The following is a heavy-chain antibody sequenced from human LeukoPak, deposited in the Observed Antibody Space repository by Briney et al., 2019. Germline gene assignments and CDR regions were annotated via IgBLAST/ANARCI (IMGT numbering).Heavy chain of an antibody. CDR1: GGTFSSYA. CDR3: AREENSSGWPFDP. CDR2: IIPILGIA. J-gene: IGHJ5*02. D-gene: IGHD6-19*01. Sequence: ASVKVSCKASGGTFSSYAISWVRQAPGQGLEWLGRIIPILGIANYAQKFQGRVTITADKSTSTAYMELSSLRSEDTAVYYCAREENSSGWPFDPWGQGTLVTVSS. V-gene: IGHV1-69*04.